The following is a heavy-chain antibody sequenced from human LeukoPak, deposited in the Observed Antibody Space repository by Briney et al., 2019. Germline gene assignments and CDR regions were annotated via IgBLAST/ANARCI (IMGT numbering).Heavy chain of an antibody. CDR2: IRYDGSNK. D-gene: IGHD1-26*01. CDR3: ARDFSRGSYKGRDYYMDV. CDR1: GFTFSSYG. V-gene: IGHV3-30*02. J-gene: IGHJ6*03. Sequence: GGSLRLFCAASGFTFSSYGMHWVRQAPAKGLEWVAFIRYDGSNKYYADSVKGRFTISRDNSKNTLYLQMNSLRAEDTAVYYCARDFSRGSYKGRDYYMDVWGKGTTVTVSS.